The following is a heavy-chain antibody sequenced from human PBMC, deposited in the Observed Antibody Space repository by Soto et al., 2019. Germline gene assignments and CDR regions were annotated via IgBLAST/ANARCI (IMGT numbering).Heavy chain of an antibody. CDR2: INHSGST. Sequence: SETLSLTCAVYGGSFSGYYWSWIRQPPGKGLEWIGEINHSGSTNYNPSLKSRVTISVDTSKNQFSLKLSSVTAADTAVYYCARTRSWKRGYNQVRGGYFDYWGQGTLVTVSS. CDR1: GGSFSGYY. V-gene: IGHV4-34*01. D-gene: IGHD5-18*01. J-gene: IGHJ4*02. CDR3: ARTRSWKRGYNQVRGGYFDY.